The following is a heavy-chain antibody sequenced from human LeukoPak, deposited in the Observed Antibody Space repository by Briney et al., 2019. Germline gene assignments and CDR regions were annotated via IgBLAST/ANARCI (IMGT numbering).Heavy chain of an antibody. CDR3: GDLGSTGTDH. D-gene: IGHD4-17*01. V-gene: IGHV3-72*01. J-gene: IGHJ4*02. CDR1: GFTFSPHY. Sequence: GGSLRLSCVASGFTFSPHYMDWVRQSPGQGLEWVGLIRNKADGYTTIYAASVKGRFTISRDDSKNSIYLQMDSLKTEDTAVYYCGDLGSTGTDHWGQGTLVTVSS. CDR2: IRNKADGYTT.